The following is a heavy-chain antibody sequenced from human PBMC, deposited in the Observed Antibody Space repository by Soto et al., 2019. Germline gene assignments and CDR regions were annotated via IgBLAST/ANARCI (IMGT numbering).Heavy chain of an antibody. CDR2: IRSRPNNYAT. CDR1: GLTFSGAA. V-gene: IGHV3-73*01. CDR3: TNLDY. Sequence: EVQLVESGGGLAQPGGSLTLSCVVSGLTFSGAAIYWVRQASGKGLEWVGVIRSRPNNYATAFAASVRGRFTISRDESKNTAFLQMNSLNTEDAAIYYCTNLDYWGQGTRVTVSS. J-gene: IGHJ4*02.